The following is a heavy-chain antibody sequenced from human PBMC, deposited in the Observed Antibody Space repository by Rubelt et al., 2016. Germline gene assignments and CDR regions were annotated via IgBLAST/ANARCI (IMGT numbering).Heavy chain of an antibody. V-gene: IGHV2-5*08. CDR1: GFSLSNARMG. CDR2: IYWDDDK. J-gene: IGHJ4*02. Sequence: QVTLKESGPVLVKPTKTLTLTCTVSGFSLSNARMGVSWIRQPPGKALEWLALIYWDDDKHYSPSLKTRLTITKDTSNNQVVLTMTNMDPMDTATYYCAHRPDDSGDFFDYWGQGALVTVSS. CDR3: AHRPDDSGDFFDY. D-gene: IGHD4-17*01.